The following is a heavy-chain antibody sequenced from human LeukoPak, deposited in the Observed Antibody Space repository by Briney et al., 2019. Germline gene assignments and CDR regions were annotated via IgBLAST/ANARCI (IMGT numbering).Heavy chain of an antibody. CDR3: ATSRPFYDPNYFDY. J-gene: IGHJ4*02. V-gene: IGHV1-24*01. Sequence: EASVKVSCKASGYTFTGYYMHWVRQAPGKGLEWMGGFDPEDGETIYAQKFQGRVTMTEDTSTDTAYMELSSLRSEDTAVYYCATSRPFYDPNYFDYWGQGTLVTVSS. CDR1: GYTFTGYY. D-gene: IGHD3-16*01. CDR2: FDPEDGET.